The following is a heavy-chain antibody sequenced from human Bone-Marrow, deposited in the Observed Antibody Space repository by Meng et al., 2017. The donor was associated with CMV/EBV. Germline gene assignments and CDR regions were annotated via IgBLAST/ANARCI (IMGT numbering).Heavy chain of an antibody. CDR1: GFTFSSYA. D-gene: IGHD2-21*01. V-gene: IGHV3-7*01. Sequence: GGSLRLSCAASGFTFSSYAMSWVRQAPGKGMEWVANIEPDGSSFYYACSVRGRFTISRDNAKKSLYLQMNSLRAEETAVYYCASGDFHDSWGQGTLVTVSS. CDR3: ASGDFHDS. J-gene: IGHJ4*02. CDR2: IEPDGSSF.